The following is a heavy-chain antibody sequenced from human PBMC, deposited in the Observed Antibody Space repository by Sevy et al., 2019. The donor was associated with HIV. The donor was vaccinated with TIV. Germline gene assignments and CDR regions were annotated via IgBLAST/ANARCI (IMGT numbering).Heavy chain of an antibody. V-gene: IGHV3-23*01. CDR3: AGRRVGDFWSGSVRGPWAGGPLFDY. D-gene: IGHD3-3*01. CDR2: ISHTSESS. J-gene: IGHJ4*02. CDR1: GFTLSSYV. Sequence: GGSLRLSCAASGFTLSSYVMCWVRHSPGTGLEWVSTISHTSESSNYADSVKGRFTISRDNSKNTLYLQMNSLRVEDTAVYYCAGRRVGDFWSGSVRGPWAGGPLFDYWGQRTLVTVSS.